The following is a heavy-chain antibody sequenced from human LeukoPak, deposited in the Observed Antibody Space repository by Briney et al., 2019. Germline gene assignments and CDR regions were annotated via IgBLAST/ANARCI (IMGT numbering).Heavy chain of an antibody. CDR3: ARHRYSTPPEYEPQNYFAY. CDR1: GASISRSSHC. D-gene: IGHD1-26*01. CDR2: IYYGGST. V-gene: IGHV4-39*01. J-gene: IGHJ4*02. Sequence: PSETLSLTCSVSGASISRSSHCWGWVRRTPGKGLEWIASIYYGGSTYYNPSLKSRVTIYVDTSKNEFSLSLSSVTAAETAVYYFARHRYSTPPEYEPQNYFAYWGQGTLVTASS.